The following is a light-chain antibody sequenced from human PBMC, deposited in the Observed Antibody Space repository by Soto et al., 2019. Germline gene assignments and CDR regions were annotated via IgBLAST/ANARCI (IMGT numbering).Light chain of an antibody. V-gene: IGKV3-11*01. CDR2: DAS. CDR1: LSVSVY. CDR3: HQRQYWPPIT. Sequence: VVWTQSPATLSLSPGERATLSCRTSLSVSVYLDWYQQKPGQAPRLLISDASNRATGIPARFSGSGSGTDFTLTISSLEPEDFAVYYCHQRQYWPPITFGQGTRLEIK. J-gene: IGKJ5*01.